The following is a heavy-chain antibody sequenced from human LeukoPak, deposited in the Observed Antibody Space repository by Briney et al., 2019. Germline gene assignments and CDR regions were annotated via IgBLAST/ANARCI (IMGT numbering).Heavy chain of an antibody. Sequence: GGSLRLSCAASGFTFSSYGMHWVRQAPGKGLEWVAFIRCDGSNKYYADSVKGRFTISRDSSKNTLYLQMNSLRAEDTAVYYCAKDPALSIAVAGNSDYWGQGTLVTVSS. J-gene: IGHJ4*02. CDR2: IRCDGSNK. CDR3: AKDPALSIAVAGNSDY. V-gene: IGHV3-30*02. CDR1: GFTFSSYG. D-gene: IGHD6-19*01.